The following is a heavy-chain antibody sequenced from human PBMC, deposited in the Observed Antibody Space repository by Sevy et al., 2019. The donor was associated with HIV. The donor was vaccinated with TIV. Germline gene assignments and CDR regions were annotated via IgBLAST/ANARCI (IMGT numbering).Heavy chain of an antibody. D-gene: IGHD3-9*01. V-gene: IGHV1-24*01. Sequence: ASVKVSCKVSGYTLTELSMHWVRQAPGKGLEWMGGFDPEDGETIYAQKFQGRVTMTEDTSTDTAYMELSSLRSEDTAVYYCATKRDSYDMWTGYFNWFDPWGQGTLVTVSS. CDR1: GYTLTELS. J-gene: IGHJ5*02. CDR3: ATKRDSYDMWTGYFNWFDP. CDR2: FDPEDGET.